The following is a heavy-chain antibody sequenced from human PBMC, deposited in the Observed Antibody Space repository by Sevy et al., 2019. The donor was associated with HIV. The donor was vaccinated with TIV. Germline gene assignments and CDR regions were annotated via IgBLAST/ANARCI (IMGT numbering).Heavy chain of an antibody. CDR3: ARGDGHNHHFDY. Sequence: ASVKVSCKASGGTFSSYAISWVRQAPGQGLEWMGGIIPIFGTANYAQKFQGRVTITADESTSTAYMELSSLRSEDTAVYYCARGDGHNHHFDYWGQGTLVTVSS. V-gene: IGHV1-69*13. CDR2: IIPIFGTA. CDR1: GGTFSSYA. J-gene: IGHJ4*02.